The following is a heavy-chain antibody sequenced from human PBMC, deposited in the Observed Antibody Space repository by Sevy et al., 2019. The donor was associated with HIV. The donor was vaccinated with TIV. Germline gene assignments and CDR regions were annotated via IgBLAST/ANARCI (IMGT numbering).Heavy chain of an antibody. CDR2: MKQDGSEE. CDR1: GFSFSIYW. J-gene: IGHJ4*01. V-gene: IGHV3-7*01. Sequence: GGSLRLSCAASGFSFSIYWMSWVRQAPGKGLEWVATMKQDGSEEDYGDSVKGRFTISRDNAKNSLFLQMISLSAEDTAVYYCVREGLGGYSYSLDYWGNGTLVTVSS. CDR3: VREGLGGYSYSLDY. D-gene: IGHD5-18*01.